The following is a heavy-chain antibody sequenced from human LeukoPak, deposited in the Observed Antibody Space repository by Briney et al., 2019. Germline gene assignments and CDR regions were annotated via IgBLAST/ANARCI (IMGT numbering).Heavy chain of an antibody. Sequence: GGSLRLSCAASGFTLSSYSMNWVRQAPGKGLEWVSSISRSSAYIYYADSVKGRFTISRDNAKNTLYLQMNSLKSEDSAAYYCARGPAANSGNYYAGDYWGQGTLVTVSS. CDR1: GFTLSSYS. J-gene: IGHJ4*02. V-gene: IGHV3-21*01. D-gene: IGHD1-26*01. CDR2: ISRSSAYI. CDR3: ARGPAANSGNYYAGDY.